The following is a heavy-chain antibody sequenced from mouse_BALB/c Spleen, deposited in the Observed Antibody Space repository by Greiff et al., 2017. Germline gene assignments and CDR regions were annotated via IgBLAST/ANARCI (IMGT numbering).Heavy chain of an antibody. CDR3: ERYGNEVREYYMDY. CDR2: IDPYYGGT. D-gene: IGHD2-1*01. V-gene: IGHV1-39*01. J-gene: IGHJ4*01. Sequence: VQLQQSGPELEKPGASVKISCKASGYSFTGYNMNWVKQSNGKSLEWIGKIDPYYGGTSYNKKFKGKATLTVDKSSSTAYMQLKSLTSEDSAVYYCERYGNEVREYYMDYWGQGTTVTVSS. CDR1: GYSFTGYN.